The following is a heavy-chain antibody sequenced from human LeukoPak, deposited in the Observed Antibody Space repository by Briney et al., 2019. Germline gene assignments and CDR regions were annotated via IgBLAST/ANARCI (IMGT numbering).Heavy chain of an antibody. CDR3: ARHLAGRIFTFDY. J-gene: IGHJ4*02. CDR1: GGSISPYY. Sequence: SETLSLTCIVSGGSISPYYWSWIRQPPGKGLEWIGYIYYSGTTNYNPSLKSRVTILVDTSKNQFSLKLNSVTAADTAVYYCARHLAGRIFTFDYWGQGTLVTVSS. D-gene: IGHD6-19*01. V-gene: IGHV4-59*01. CDR2: IYYSGTT.